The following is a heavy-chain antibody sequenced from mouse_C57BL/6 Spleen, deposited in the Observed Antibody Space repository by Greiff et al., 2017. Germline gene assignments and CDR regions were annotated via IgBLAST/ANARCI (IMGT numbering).Heavy chain of an antibody. CDR2: IWSGGST. CDR1: GFSLTSYG. D-gene: IGHD2-5*01. J-gene: IGHJ4*01. V-gene: IGHV2-2*01. CDR3: ARSGYYSNYHYAMDY. Sequence: QVQLQQSGPGLVQPSQSLSITCTVSGFSLTSYGVHWVRQSPGKGLEWLGVIWSGGSTDYNAAFISRLSISKDNSKSQVFFKMNSLQADDTAIYYCARSGYYSNYHYAMDYWGQGTSVTVSS.